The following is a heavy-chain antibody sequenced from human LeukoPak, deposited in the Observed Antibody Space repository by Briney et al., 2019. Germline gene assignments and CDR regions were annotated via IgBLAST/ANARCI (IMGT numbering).Heavy chain of an antibody. CDR3: ARERYCSSTSCYYRANWFDP. J-gene: IGHJ5*02. CDR1: GGSISSGDYY. D-gene: IGHD2-2*01. V-gene: IGHV4-30-4*08. Sequence: SQTLSLTCTVSGGSISSGDYYWSWIRQPPRKGLEWIGYIYYSGSTYYNPSLKSRVTISVDTSKNQFSLKLSSVTAADTAVYYCARERYCSSTSCYYRANWFDPWGQGTLVTVSS. CDR2: IYYSGST.